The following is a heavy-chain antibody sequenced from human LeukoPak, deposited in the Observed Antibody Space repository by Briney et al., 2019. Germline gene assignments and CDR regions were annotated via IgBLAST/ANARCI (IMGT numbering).Heavy chain of an antibody. D-gene: IGHD2-15*01. CDR1: GGSISSGGYY. J-gene: IGHJ5*02. CDR2: IYYSGST. Sequence: SQTLSLTCTVSGGSISSGGYYWSWIRQHPGKGLEWIGYIYYSGSTYYNPSLKSRVTISVDTSKNQFSLKLSSVTAADTAVYYCAREDCSGGSCPFDPWGQGTLATVSS. CDR3: AREDCSGGSCPFDP. V-gene: IGHV4-31*03.